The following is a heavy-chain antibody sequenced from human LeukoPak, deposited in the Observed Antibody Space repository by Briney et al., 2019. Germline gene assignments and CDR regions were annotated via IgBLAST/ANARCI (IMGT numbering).Heavy chain of an antibody. CDR2: IYTSGST. D-gene: IGHD2-8*01. CDR1: GGSISTYY. V-gene: IGHV4-4*07. Sequence: PSETLSLTCTVSGGSISTYYRSWIRQPAGKGLEWLGRIYTSGSTNYNPSLKSRVSMSVDASKNQDSMKLSSVAAADTAVYYCARVGVESRWGQRTLVTVSS. J-gene: IGHJ4*02. CDR3: ARVGVESR.